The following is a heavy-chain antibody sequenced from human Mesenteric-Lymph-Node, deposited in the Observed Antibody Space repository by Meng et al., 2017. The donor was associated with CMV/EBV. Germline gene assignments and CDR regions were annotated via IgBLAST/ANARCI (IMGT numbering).Heavy chain of an antibody. J-gene: IGHJ6*02. V-gene: IGHV3-21*01. CDR2: ISSSTLYM. D-gene: IGHD3-16*01. CDR3: AGDTLATNWYYNYHGMDV. CDR1: GSTFSIYT. Sequence: GESLKISCADSGSTFSIYTMNWVRQAPGKGLEWVASISSSTLYMLYADSGKGRFTIYRDNAESTLYLQMDSLRGEDTAVYYCAGDTLATNWYYNYHGMDVWGQGTTVTVSS.